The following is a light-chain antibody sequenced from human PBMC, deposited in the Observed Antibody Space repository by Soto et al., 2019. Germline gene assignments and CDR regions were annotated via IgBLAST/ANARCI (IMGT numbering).Light chain of an antibody. CDR1: QSISSY. V-gene: IGKV1-39*01. J-gene: IGKJ1*01. Sequence: DIQMTQSPSSVSASVGDRVTITFRASQSISSYLNWYQQKPGKAPELLIYAASTLQSGVPSRFSGSGSGTDFTLTISCLKPEDFATYYCQQYYSFPPTFGQGTKVDIK. CDR2: AAS. CDR3: QQYYSFPPT.